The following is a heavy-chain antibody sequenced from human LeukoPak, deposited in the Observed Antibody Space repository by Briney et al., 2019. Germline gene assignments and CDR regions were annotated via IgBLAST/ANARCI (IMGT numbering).Heavy chain of an antibody. CDR1: GGSISSDDYH. CDR2: IYYSGST. J-gene: IGHJ5*02. Sequence: PSETLSLTCTVSGGSISSDDYHWSWIRQPPGKGLEWIGFIYYSGSTYYKPSLKSRVTISMDTSKNQFSLRLSSVTAADTAVYYCARCPSPGWFDPWGQGTLVTVSS. V-gene: IGHV4-30-4*08. CDR3: ARCPSPGWFDP.